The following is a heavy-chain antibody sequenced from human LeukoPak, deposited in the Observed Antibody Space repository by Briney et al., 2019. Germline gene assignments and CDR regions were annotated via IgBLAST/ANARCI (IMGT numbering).Heavy chain of an antibody. Sequence: GGSLRLSCAASGFTFSSYEMNWVRQAPGKGLEGVSYISSSGSTIYYADSVKGRFTISRDNAKNSLYLQMNSLRAEDTAVYYCARDPDMTGDAFDIWGQGTMVTVSS. J-gene: IGHJ3*02. CDR1: GFTFSSYE. CDR3: ARDPDMTGDAFDI. V-gene: IGHV3-48*03. CDR2: ISSSGSTI. D-gene: IGHD3-9*01.